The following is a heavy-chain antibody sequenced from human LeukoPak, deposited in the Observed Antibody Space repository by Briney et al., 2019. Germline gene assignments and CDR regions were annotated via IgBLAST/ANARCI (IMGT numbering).Heavy chain of an antibody. D-gene: IGHD2-15*01. V-gene: IGHV4-39*07. Sequence: SETLSLTCTVSGGSISSSSYYWGWIRQPPGKGLEWIGTIYYIGNTYYNPSLKSRVIISRDTSKDQFSLKLSSVTAADTAVYYCARSVEGYCRGGSCYYYSYYMDVWGKGTTVTVSS. J-gene: IGHJ6*03. CDR3: ARSVEGYCRGGSCYYYSYYMDV. CDR1: GGSISSSSYY. CDR2: IYYIGNT.